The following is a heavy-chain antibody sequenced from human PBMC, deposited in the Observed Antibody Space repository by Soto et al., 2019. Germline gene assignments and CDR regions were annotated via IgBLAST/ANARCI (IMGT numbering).Heavy chain of an antibody. D-gene: IGHD4-4*01. J-gene: IGHJ6*03. CDR3: ARIPYSNYGRIRRYYYYMDV. CDR2: INHSGST. CDR1: GGSFSGYY. Sequence: SETLSLTCAVYGGSFSGYYWSWIRQPPGKGLEWIGEINHSGSTNYNPSLKSRVTISVDTSKNQFSLKLSSVTAADTAVYYCARIPYSNYGRIRRYYYYMDVWGKGTTVTVSS. V-gene: IGHV4-34*01.